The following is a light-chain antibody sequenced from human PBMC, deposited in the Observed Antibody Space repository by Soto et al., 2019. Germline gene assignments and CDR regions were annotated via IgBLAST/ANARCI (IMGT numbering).Light chain of an antibody. Sequence: SYELTQPPSVSVSPGQTASITCSGDKLGDKYACWYQQKPGQSPVLVIYQDSKRPSGIPERFSGSNSWNTATLTISGTHAMDEADYYCQAWDSSVVFGGGTKLTVL. CDR1: KLGDKY. CDR2: QDS. CDR3: QAWDSSVV. V-gene: IGLV3-1*01. J-gene: IGLJ2*01.